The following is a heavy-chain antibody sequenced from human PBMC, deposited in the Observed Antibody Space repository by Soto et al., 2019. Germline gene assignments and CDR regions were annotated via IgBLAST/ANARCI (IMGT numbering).Heavy chain of an antibody. V-gene: IGHV3-23*01. D-gene: IGHD2-2*01. Sequence: PGGSLRLSCAASGFTFSSYAMSWVRQAPGKGLEWVSAISGSGGSTYYADSVKGRFTISRDNSKNTLYLQMNSLRAEDTAVYYCVTAAMPYYNYMDVWGKGTTVTVSS. CDR3: VTAAMPYYNYMDV. J-gene: IGHJ6*03. CDR2: ISGSGGST. CDR1: GFTFSSYA.